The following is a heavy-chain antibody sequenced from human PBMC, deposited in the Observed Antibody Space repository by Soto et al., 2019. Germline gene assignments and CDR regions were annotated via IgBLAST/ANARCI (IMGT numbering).Heavy chain of an antibody. CDR3: ARGQWLANWFDP. Sequence: PSETLSLTCAVYGGSFSGYYWSWIRQPPGKGLEWIGEINHSGSTNYNPSLKSRVTISVDTSKNQFYLKLSSVTAADTAVYYCARGQWLANWFDPWGQGTLVTVSS. J-gene: IGHJ5*02. D-gene: IGHD3-22*01. CDR1: GGSFSGYY. V-gene: IGHV4-34*01. CDR2: INHSGST.